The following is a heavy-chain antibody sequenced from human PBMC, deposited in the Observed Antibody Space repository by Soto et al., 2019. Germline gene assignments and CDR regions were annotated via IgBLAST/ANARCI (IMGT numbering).Heavy chain of an antibody. J-gene: IGHJ4*02. Sequence: QVQLQESGPGLVKPSQTLSLTCSVSGESISSGGYYWSWIRHHPGKGLEWIWYIYDSESAYDNPSLNSRVTISMDTSMNHFAMRLSSVTAADTAVYYCARSSSSSSAADYWGQGTLATVSS. CDR1: GESISSGGYY. V-gene: IGHV4-31*03. CDR3: ARSSSSSSAADY. D-gene: IGHD6-6*01. CDR2: IYDSESA.